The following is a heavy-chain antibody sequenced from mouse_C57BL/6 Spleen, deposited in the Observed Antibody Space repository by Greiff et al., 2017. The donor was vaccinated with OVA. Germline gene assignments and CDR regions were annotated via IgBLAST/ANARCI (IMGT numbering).Heavy chain of an antibody. CDR2: IYPGGGYT. J-gene: IGHJ1*03. Sequence: QVQLQQSGAELVRPGTSVKMSCKASGYTFTNYWIGWAKQRPGHGLEWIGDIYPGGGYTNYNEKFKGKATLTADKSSSTAYMQFSSLTSEDSAIEYCGRFGYGNYWYFDDWGTGTTVTVSS. V-gene: IGHV1-63*01. CDR1: GYTFTNYW. CDR3: GRFGYGNYWYFDD. D-gene: IGHD2-10*02.